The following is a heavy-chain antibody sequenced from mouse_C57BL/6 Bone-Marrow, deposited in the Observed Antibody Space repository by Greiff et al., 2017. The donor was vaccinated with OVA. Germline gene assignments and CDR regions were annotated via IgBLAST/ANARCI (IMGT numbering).Heavy chain of an antibody. CDR2: ILPGSGST. Sequence: VKLQESGAELMKPGASVKLSCKATGYTFTGYWIEWVKQRPGHGLEWIGEILPGSGSTNYNEKFKSKATLTVDTSSSTAYMQLSSLTSEDSAVYYCARSGITTVEGDFAMDYWGQGTSVTVSS. D-gene: IGHD1-1*01. CDR3: ARSGITTVEGDFAMDY. J-gene: IGHJ4*01. CDR1: GYTFTGYW. V-gene: IGHV1-9*01.